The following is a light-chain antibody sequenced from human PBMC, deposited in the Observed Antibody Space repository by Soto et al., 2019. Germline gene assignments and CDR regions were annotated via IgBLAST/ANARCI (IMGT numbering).Light chain of an antibody. Sequence: EFVLTQSPGTLSLSPGERATLSCRASQTVRNNYLAWYQQKPGQAPRLLIYDASSRATGIPDRFSGGGSGTDFTLTISRLEPEDFALYYCQQFSSYALTFGGGTKVEIK. CDR3: QQFSSYALT. V-gene: IGKV3-20*01. CDR1: QTVRNNY. J-gene: IGKJ4*01. CDR2: DAS.